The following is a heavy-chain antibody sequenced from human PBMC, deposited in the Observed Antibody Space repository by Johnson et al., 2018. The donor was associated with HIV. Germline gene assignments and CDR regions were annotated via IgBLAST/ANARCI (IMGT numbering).Heavy chain of an antibody. CDR1: GFTFSSYA. V-gene: IGHV3-23*04. J-gene: IGHJ3*02. D-gene: IGHD6-6*01. CDR3: ARHSTSSTMGAFDI. Sequence: VQLVEPGGGLVQPGGSLRFSCAVSGFTFSSYAMSWVRQAPGKGLEWVSAIRGSGGSTYYADSVKRRFTISRDNSKNTLYLQMNSLRAEDTAVYYCARHSTSSTMGAFDIWGQGTMVTVSS. CDR2: IRGSGGST.